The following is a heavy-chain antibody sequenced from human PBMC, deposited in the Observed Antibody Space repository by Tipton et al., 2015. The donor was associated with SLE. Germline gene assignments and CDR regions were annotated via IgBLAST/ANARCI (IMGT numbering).Heavy chain of an antibody. CDR2: IYYSGST. Sequence: TLSLTCTVSGGSTNGYYWTWIRQPPGKRLEWIGYIYYSGSTNYNPSLKSRVTMSVDTSKNQFSLNLRSVTAADTAVYYCTKVGGSGHFDYWGQGSLVTVSS. D-gene: IGHD3-16*01. V-gene: IGHV4-59*01. CDR3: TKVGGSGHFDY. J-gene: IGHJ4*02. CDR1: GGSTNGYY.